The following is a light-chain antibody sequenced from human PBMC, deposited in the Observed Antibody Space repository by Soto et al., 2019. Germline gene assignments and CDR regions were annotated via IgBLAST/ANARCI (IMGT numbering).Light chain of an antibody. CDR2: AAS. CDR3: QHYHSQSIT. J-gene: IGKJ4*01. CDR1: ENIFKF. V-gene: IGKV1-5*01. Sequence: DILLIQSPATLSASVGDRITITCRAGENIFKFLAWYQQRSGSAPNLLIYAASDLEKGVPSRFSGSGSGTEFTLTIDNLQPNDSATYFCQHYHSQSITFGGGTQVDVK.